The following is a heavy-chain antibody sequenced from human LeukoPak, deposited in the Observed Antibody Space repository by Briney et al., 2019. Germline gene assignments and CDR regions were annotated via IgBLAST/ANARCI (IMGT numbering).Heavy chain of an antibody. CDR3: AKAPDYDILTGQQYFDY. CDR1: GFTFSSYA. V-gene: IGHV3-23*01. J-gene: IGHJ4*02. Sequence: GGSLRLSCAASGFTFSSYAMSWVRQAPGKGLEWVSAISGSGGSTYYADSVKGRFTISRDNSKNTLYLQMNSLRAEDTAVYYCAKAPDYDILTGQQYFDYWGQGTLVTVSS. CDR2: ISGSGGST. D-gene: IGHD3-9*01.